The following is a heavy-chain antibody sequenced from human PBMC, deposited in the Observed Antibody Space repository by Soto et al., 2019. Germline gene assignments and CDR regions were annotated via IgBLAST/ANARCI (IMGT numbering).Heavy chain of an antibody. V-gene: IGHV1-2*04. CDR3: AREGKGLHLGELSFSSPVMDV. Sequence: ASVKVSCKASGYTFTGYYMHWVRQAPGQGLEWMGWINPNSGGTNYAQKFQGWVTVTRDTSISTAYMELSRLRSDDTAVYYCAREGKGLHLGELSFSSPVMDVWGKGTTVTVSS. J-gene: IGHJ6*04. D-gene: IGHD3-16*02. CDR2: INPNSGGT. CDR1: GYTFTGYY.